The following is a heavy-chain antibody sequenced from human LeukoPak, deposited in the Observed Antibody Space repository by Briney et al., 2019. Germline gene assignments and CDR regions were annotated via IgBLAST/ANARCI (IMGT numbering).Heavy chain of an antibody. D-gene: IGHD3-22*01. Sequence: ASVKVSCKASGYTFTSYYMHWVRQAPGQGPEWMGIINPRGGSTSYAQKFQGRVTMTRDMSTSTVYMELSSLRSEDTAVYYCARDYYDSSGYWESRAEFDYWGQGTLVTVSS. V-gene: IGHV1-46*01. J-gene: IGHJ4*02. CDR1: GYTFTSYY. CDR2: INPRGGST. CDR3: ARDYYDSSGYWESRAEFDY.